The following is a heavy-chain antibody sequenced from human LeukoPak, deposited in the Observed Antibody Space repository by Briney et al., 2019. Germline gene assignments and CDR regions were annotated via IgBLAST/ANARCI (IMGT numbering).Heavy chain of an antibody. J-gene: IGHJ4*02. D-gene: IGHD6-13*01. CDR2: IYYSGST. CDR3: ARFEQGFDY. Sequence: TFSSYAMSWVRQPPGKGLEWIGNIYYSGSTYYNPSLKSRVTISVDTSKNQFSLKLSSVTAADTAVYYCARFEQGFDYWGQGTLVTVSS. V-gene: IGHV4-39*01. CDR1: TFSSYA.